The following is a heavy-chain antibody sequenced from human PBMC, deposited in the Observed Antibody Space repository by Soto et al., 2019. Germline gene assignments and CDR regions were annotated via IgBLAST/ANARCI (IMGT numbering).Heavy chain of an antibody. CDR3: AKSPGMYYYDSSGYYHYDY. V-gene: IGHV3-7*03. J-gene: IGHJ4*02. D-gene: IGHD3-22*01. CDR2: INGDGSAK. CDR1: GLTFSGYW. Sequence: QPGGSLRLSCAASGLTFSGYWMTWVRQAPGKGLEWVANINGDGSAKYYVDSVKGRFTISRDNAKNTLYLQMNSLRAEDTAVYYCAKSPGMYYYDSSGYYHYDYWGQGTLVTVSS.